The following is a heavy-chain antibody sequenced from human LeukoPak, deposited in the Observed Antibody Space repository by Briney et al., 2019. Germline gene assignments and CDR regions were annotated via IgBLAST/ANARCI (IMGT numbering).Heavy chain of an antibody. CDR2: INSDGSST. J-gene: IGHJ4*02. Sequence: PGGSLRLSCAASGFTFSSYWMHWVRQAPGKGLVWVSRINSDGSSTNYADSVKGRFTISRDNAKNTLYLQMNSLRAEDTAVYYCARVLQNEYYDFWSGYYGGMYYFDYWGRGTLVTVSS. CDR1: GFTFSSYW. D-gene: IGHD3-3*01. V-gene: IGHV3-74*01. CDR3: ARVLQNEYYDFWSGYYGGMYYFDY.